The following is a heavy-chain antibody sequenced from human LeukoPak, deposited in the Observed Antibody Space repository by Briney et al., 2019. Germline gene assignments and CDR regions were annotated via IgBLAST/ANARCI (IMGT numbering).Heavy chain of an antibody. Sequence: GGSLRLSCAASGFTFSSYEMNWVRQAPGKGLEWVSYISSSGSTIYYADSVKGRFTISRDNAKNSLYLQMSSLRAEDTAVYYCARLGRGGDSYSDYWGQGTLVTVSS. J-gene: IGHJ4*02. CDR1: GFTFSSYE. CDR3: ARLGRGGDSYSDY. D-gene: IGHD2-21*02. CDR2: ISSSGSTI. V-gene: IGHV3-48*03.